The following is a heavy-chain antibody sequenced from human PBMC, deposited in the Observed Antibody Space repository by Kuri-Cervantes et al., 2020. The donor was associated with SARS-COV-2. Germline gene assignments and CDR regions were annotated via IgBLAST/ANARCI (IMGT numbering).Heavy chain of an antibody. V-gene: IGHV4-38-2*01. CDR2: IYHSGST. J-gene: IGHJ6*03. CDR1: GYSIHNGYY. D-gene: IGHD3/OR15-3a*01. CDR3: ARTGDLLNYYYYYMDV. Sequence: SQTLSLTCAVSGYSIHNGYYWGWIRQPPGKGLEWIGSIYHSGSTYYNQSLESRVTISVDTSKNQFSLKLSSVTAADTAVYYCARTGDLLNYYYYYMDVWGQGTMVTVSS.